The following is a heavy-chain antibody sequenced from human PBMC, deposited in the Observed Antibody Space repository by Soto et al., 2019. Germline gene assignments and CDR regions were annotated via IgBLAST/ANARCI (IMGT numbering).Heavy chain of an antibody. J-gene: IGHJ4*02. CDR3: AKGTVGSTLQPYYFDF. Sequence: PSETLSLTCTVSGGSVTSDEDYWSWIRQSPGKGLEWIGYISNSGSTGYNPSLKTRLSMSVDRSKNQFTLRLTSVTAEDTAVYYCAKGTVGSTLQPYYFDFWGQGTLVTVSS. CDR1: GGSVTSDEDY. CDR2: ISNSGST. D-gene: IGHD6-13*01. V-gene: IGHV4-30-4*01.